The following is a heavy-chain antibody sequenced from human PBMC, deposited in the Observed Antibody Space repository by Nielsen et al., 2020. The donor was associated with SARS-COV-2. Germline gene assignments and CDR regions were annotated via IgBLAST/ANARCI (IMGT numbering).Heavy chain of an antibody. V-gene: IGHV3-30*18. CDR1: GFTFSTYG. D-gene: IGHD2-15*01. J-gene: IGHJ4*02. CDR3: AKDWTAIVVVPSGAVDY. CDR2: ISYDGSNK. Sequence: GESLKISCAASGFTFSTYGMHWVRQAPGKGLEWVAAISYDGSNKYYVDSVKGRFTISRDNSKNTLYLQMSSLRKEDTAVYYCAKDWTAIVVVPSGAVDYWGQGTLVTVSS.